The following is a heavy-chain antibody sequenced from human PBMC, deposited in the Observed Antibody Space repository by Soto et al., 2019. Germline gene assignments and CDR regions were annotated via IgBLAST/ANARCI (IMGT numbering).Heavy chain of an antibody. J-gene: IGHJ4*02. CDR3: ARGRASGSYYLLDY. CDR2: INPNSGNI. V-gene: IGHV1-8*01. CDR1: GDTFTTYD. Sequence: GASVKVSFKASGDTFTTYDINWVRQATGHGLEWMGWINPNSGNIGYAQRFQGRVTMTRDTAIRTAYMEVSSLRSGDTAVYYCARGRASGSYYLLDYWGQGTLVTVSS. D-gene: IGHD3-10*01.